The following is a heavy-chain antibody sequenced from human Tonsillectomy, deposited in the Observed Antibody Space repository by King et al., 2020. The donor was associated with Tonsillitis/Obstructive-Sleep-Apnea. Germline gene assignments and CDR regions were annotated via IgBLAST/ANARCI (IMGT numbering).Heavy chain of an antibody. V-gene: IGHV4-59*01. D-gene: IGHD2-2*02. Sequence: VQLQESGPGLVKPSETLSLTCTVSGGSISSYYWSWIRQPPGKGLEWIGYIYYSGSTNYSPSLKSRATISVDTSKNQFSLKLSSVTAADTAVYYCARGGEGYCGSTSCYTHHWFDPWGQGTLVTVSS. J-gene: IGHJ5*02. CDR2: IYYSGST. CDR1: GGSISSYY. CDR3: ARGGEGYCGSTSCYTHHWFDP.